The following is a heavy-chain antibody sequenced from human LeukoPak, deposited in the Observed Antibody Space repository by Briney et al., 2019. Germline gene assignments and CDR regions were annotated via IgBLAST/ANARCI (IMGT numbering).Heavy chain of an antibody. J-gene: IGHJ6*03. CDR3: ARVRVQPGADSGVYNYMDV. CDR2: IYTTGST. CDR1: GGSINGGGFY. V-gene: IGHV4-61*02. Sequence: SETLSLTCTVSGGSINGGGFYWSWIRHPAGKGLEWIGRIYTTGSTKYNPSLKSRVTLSADTSKNQFSLKLTSMTAADTAVYYCARVRVQPGADSGVYNYMDVWGKGATVTVSS. D-gene: IGHD1-1*01.